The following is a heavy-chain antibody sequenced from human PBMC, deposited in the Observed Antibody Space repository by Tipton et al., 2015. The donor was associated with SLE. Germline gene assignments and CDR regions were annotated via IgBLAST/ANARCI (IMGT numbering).Heavy chain of an antibody. Sequence: AVSGFTFTSFAMNWVRQAPGKGLEWVSSISSSSSYIYNADSVKGRFTISRDNAKNSLYLQMNSLRAEDTAVYYCARMVQGVHNWFDPWGQGTLVTVSS. V-gene: IGHV3-21*03. D-gene: IGHD3-10*01. CDR3: ARMVQGVHNWFDP. CDR2: ISSSSSYI. J-gene: IGHJ5*02. CDR1: GFTFTSFA.